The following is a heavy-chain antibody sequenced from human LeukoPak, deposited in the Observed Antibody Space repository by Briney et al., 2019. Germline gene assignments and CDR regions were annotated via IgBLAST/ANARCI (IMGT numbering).Heavy chain of an antibody. J-gene: IGHJ2*01. CDR1: GYPFTSYW. CDR2: IYPGDSDT. CDR3: ARLLQDCSSTSCYTGYWYFDL. Sequence: GESLQISCKGSGYPFTSYWIGWVRQVPGKGLEWMGIIYPGDSDTRYSPSFQGQVTISADKSISTAYLQWGSLKASDTAMYYCARLLQDCSSTSCYTGYWYFDLWGRGTLVTVSS. D-gene: IGHD2-2*02. V-gene: IGHV5-51*01.